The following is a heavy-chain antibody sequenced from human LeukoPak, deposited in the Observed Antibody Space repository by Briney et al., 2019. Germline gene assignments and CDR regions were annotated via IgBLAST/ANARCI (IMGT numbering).Heavy chain of an antibody. V-gene: IGHV1-18*01. D-gene: IGHD4-23*01. CDR3: ARDMLVTNDAFDI. Sequence: ASVKVSCKASAYTFTNYGISWVRQVPGQGLEWMGWINTYNGNTNYALKLQGRVTMTTDTSTSTAYMELRSLRSDDTAVYYCARDMLVTNDAFDIWGQGTMVTVSS. J-gene: IGHJ3*02. CDR1: AYTFTNYG. CDR2: INTYNGNT.